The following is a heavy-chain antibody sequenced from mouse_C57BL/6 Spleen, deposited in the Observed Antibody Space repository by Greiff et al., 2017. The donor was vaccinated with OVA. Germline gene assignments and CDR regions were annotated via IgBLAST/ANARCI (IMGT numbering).Heavy chain of an antibody. CDR2: IHPNSGST. V-gene: IGHV1-64*01. D-gene: IGHD4-1*01. Sequence: LQQPGAELVKPGASVKLSCKASGYTFTSYWMHWVKQRPGQGLEWIGMIHPNSGSTNYNEKFKSKATLTVDKSSSTAYMQLSSLTSEDSAVYYCARSANWEIYFDYWGQGTTLTVSS. J-gene: IGHJ2*01. CDR1: GYTFTSYW. CDR3: ARSANWEIYFDY.